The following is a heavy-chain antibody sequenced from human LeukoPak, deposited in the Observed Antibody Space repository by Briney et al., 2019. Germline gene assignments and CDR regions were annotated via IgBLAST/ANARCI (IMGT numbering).Heavy chain of an antibody. D-gene: IGHD3-16*01. CDR3: ARVVKGYDYIWGSFTYFDY. Sequence: PSETLSLTCAVYVGSFIGYYWSWIRQPPGKGLEWIGEINHSGSTNYNPSLKSRVTISVDTSKNQFSLSLSSVTAADTAVYYCARVVKGYDYIWGSFTYFDYWGQGTLVTVSS. CDR1: VGSFIGYY. V-gene: IGHV4-34*01. J-gene: IGHJ4*02. CDR2: INHSGST.